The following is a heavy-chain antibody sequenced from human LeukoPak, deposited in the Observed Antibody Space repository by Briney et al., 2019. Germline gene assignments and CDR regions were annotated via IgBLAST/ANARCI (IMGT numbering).Heavy chain of an antibody. CDR3: ARDSGSGNNDY. CDR2: ISAGNGNT. J-gene: IGHJ4*02. V-gene: IGHV1-3*01. Sequence: ASVKVSCKASGYTFTSYAIHWVRQAPGQRLEWMGWISAGNGNTKYSQSFQGRVTFISNTSATTAFMELSSLRSEDAAVYYCARDSGSGNNDYWGQGTLVTVSS. CDR1: GYTFTSYA. D-gene: IGHD1-26*01.